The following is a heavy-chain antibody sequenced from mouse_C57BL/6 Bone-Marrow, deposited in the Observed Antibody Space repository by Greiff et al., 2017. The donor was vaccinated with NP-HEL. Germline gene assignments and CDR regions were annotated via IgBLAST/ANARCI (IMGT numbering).Heavy chain of an antibody. D-gene: IGHD1-1*01. J-gene: IGHJ3*01. V-gene: IGHV1-59*01. Sequence: QVQLQQPGAELVRPGTSVKLSCKASGYTFTSYWMHWVKQRPGQGLEWIGVIDPSDSYTNYNQKFKGKATLTVDTSSSTAYMQLSSLTSEDSAVYYCVYYYGSYWGQGTLVTVSA. CDR2: IDPSDSYT. CDR1: GYTFTSYW. CDR3: VYYYGSY.